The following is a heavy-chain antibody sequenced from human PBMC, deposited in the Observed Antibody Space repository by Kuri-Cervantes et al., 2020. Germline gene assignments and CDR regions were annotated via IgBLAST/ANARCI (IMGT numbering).Heavy chain of an antibody. CDR2: ISSSSSYI. V-gene: IGHV3-21*03. CDR3: TTVRWSSSWYGGFDW. J-gene: IGHJ4*02. Sequence: GGSLRLSCVASGFTFSSYSMNWVRQAPGKGLEWVSSISSSSSYIYYADSVKGRFTISRDNAKNSLYLQMNSLKTEDTGVYYCTTVRWSSSWYGGFDWWGPGTLVTVSS. D-gene: IGHD6-13*01. CDR1: GFTFSSYS.